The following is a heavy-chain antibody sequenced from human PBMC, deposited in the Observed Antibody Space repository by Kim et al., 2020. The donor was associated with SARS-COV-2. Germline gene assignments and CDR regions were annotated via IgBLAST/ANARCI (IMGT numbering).Heavy chain of an antibody. CDR1: GFTFSSYA. J-gene: IGHJ4*02. D-gene: IGHD4-17*01. CDR3: AKGSYGGNAASDY. V-gene: IGHV3-23*03. CDR2: IYSGGSST. Sequence: GGSLRLSCAAYGFTFSSYAMSWVRQAPGKGLEWVSVIYSGGSSTYYADSVKGRLTISRDNSKNTLYLQMNSLRAEDTAVYYCAKGSYGGNAASDYWGQGTLVTVSS.